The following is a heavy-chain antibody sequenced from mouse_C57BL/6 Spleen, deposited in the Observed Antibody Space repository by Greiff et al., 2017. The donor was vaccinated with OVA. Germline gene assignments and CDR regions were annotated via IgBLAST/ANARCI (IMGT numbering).Heavy chain of an antibody. V-gene: IGHV5-9-1*02. CDR3: TREGTTVVADY. D-gene: IGHD1-1*01. CDR2: ISSGGDYI. CDR1: GFTFSSYA. J-gene: IGHJ4*01. Sequence: DVHLVESGEGLVKPGGSLKLSCAASGFTFSSYAMSWVRQTPEKRLEWVAYISSGGDYIYYADTVKGRFTISRDNARNTLYLQMSSLKSEDTAMYYCTREGTTVVADYWGQGTSVTVSS.